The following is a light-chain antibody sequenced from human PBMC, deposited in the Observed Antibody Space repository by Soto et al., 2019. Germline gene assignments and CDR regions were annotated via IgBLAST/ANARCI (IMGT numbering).Light chain of an antibody. J-gene: IGLJ1*01. Sequence: QSALTQPASVSGSPGQSVTISCTGTSNDVGGYNYVSWYQQHPGKAPKLMIYDVSNRPSGVSNRFSGSKSGNTASLTISGLQAEDEADYYCNSYTSSSTLVVFGTGTKLTVL. V-gene: IGLV2-14*01. CDR3: NSYTSSSTLVV. CDR1: SNDVGGYNY. CDR2: DVS.